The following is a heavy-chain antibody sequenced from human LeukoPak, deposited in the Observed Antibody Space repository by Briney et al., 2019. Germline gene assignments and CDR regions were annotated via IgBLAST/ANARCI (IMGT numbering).Heavy chain of an antibody. CDR3: ARVYSEDDNWFDP. CDR1: GGSISSGSYY. Sequence: SQTLSLTCTVSGGSISSGSYYWSWIRQPAGKGLEWIGRIYTSGSTNYNPSLKSRVTISVDTSKNQFSLKLNSVTAADTAVYYCARVYSEDDNWFDPWGQGTLVTVSS. J-gene: IGHJ5*02. CDR2: IYTSGST. D-gene: IGHD2-15*01. V-gene: IGHV4-61*02.